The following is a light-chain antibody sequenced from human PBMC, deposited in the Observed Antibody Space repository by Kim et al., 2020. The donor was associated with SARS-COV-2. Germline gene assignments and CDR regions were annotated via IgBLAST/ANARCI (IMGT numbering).Light chain of an antibody. CDR2: DVS. CDR1: SSDVGGYNY. Sequence: SVTLSCTGTSSDVGGYNYVSWYQQHPGKAPKLMIYDVSKRPSGVSNRFSGSKSGNTASLTISGLQAEDEADYYCSSYTSSSTYVVFGGGTQLTVL. CDR3: SSYTSSSTYVV. J-gene: IGLJ2*01. V-gene: IGLV2-14*04.